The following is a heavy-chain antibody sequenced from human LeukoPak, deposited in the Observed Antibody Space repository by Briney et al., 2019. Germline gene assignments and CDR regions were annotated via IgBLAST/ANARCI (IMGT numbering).Heavy chain of an antibody. J-gene: IGHJ5*01. CDR1: GGSISSYY. V-gene: IGHV4-4*07. Sequence: SETLSLTCTVSGGSISSYYWSWIRQPAGKGLEWIGRIYTSGNTNYNPSLKSRVTMSVDTSKNQFSLKLSSVTAADTTVYYCARDQNTMLRGTQVYNWFDSWGQGTLVTVSS. CDR2: IYTSGNT. D-gene: IGHD3-10*01. CDR3: ARDQNTMLRGTQVYNWFDS.